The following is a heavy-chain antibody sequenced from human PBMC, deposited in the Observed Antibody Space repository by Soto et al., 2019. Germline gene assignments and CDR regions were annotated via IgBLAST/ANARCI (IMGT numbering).Heavy chain of an antibody. CDR1: GFTFSSYA. D-gene: IGHD3-3*01. V-gene: IGHV3-23*01. CDR2: ISGSGGST. J-gene: IGHJ4*02. CDR3: AAGTIFGVVIIPNYFDY. Sequence: GGSLRLSCAASGFTFSSYAMSWVRQAPGKGLEWVSAISGSGGSTYYADSVKGRFTISRDNSKNTLYLQMNSLRAEDTAVYYCAAGTIFGVVIIPNYFDYWGQGTLVTVSS.